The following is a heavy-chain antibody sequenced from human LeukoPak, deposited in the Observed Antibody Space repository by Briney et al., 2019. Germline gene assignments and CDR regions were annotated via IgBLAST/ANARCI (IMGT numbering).Heavy chain of an antibody. V-gene: IGHV3-74*01. J-gene: IGHJ3*02. CDR1: GFTFSSYW. CDR2: INSDGSST. Sequence: GGSLRLSCAASGFTFSSYWMHWVRQVPGKGLVWVSRINSDGSSTSYADSVKGRFTISRDNAKNTLYVQMNSLRAEDTAVYCCSAGSGHAFDIWGRGTMVTVSS. D-gene: IGHD3-10*01. CDR3: SAGSGHAFDI.